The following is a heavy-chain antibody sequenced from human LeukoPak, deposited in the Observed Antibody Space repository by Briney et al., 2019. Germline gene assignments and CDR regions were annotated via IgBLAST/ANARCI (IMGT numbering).Heavy chain of an antibody. CDR1: GGSISSSSYY. V-gene: IGHV4-39*07. CDR3: ARVGGSYWGEYHGFDY. J-gene: IGHJ4*02. Sequence: PSETLSLTCTVSGGSISSSSYYWGWIRQPPGKGLEWIGSIYYSGSTYYNPSLKSRVTISVDTSKNQFSLKLSSVTAADTAVYYCARVGGSYWGEYHGFDYWGQGTLVTVSS. CDR2: IYYSGST. D-gene: IGHD1-26*01.